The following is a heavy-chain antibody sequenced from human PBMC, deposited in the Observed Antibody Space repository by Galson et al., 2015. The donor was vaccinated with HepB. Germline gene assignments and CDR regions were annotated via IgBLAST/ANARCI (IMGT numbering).Heavy chain of an antibody. CDR2: IIPIFGTA. Sequence: SVKVSCKASGGTFSSYAISWVRQAPGQGLEWMGGIIPIFGTANYAQKFQGRVTITADESTSTAYMELSSLRSEDTAVYYCARGFTIHERYCSGGSCYGGAYWGQGTWVTVSS. CDR3: ARGFTIHERYCSGGSCYGGAY. V-gene: IGHV1-69*13. CDR1: GGTFSSYA. J-gene: IGHJ4*02. D-gene: IGHD2-15*01.